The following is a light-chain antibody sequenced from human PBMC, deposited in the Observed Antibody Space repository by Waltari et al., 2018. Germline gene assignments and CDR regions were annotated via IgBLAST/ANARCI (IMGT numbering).Light chain of an antibody. J-gene: IGLJ2*01. Sequence: SYELTQPTSVSVSPGQTVTITCSGDQLGHKYVAWYQQKPGQSPLLVIYQSNKRPSGIPGRFPASYSDNTATLTVSGAQVVDEADYYCQAWDNRGAVVFGGGTKLTVL. V-gene: IGLV3-1*01. CDR1: QLGHKY. CDR2: QSN. CDR3: QAWDNRGAVV.